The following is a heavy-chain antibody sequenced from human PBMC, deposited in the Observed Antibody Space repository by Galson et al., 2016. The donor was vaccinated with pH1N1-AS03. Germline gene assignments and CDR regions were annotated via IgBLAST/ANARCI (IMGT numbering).Heavy chain of an antibody. Sequence: LSLTCAVSGGSISSVGYSWSWIRQPPGKGLEWIGYIFHSGSTYYTPSLKSRVSISLDTSKNHFSLTLSSVTAADTAVYYCAKNLATNYYDGRDYSDAFDIWGPGTTVTVSS. V-gene: IGHV4-30-4*07. CDR1: GGSISSVGYS. D-gene: IGHD3-22*01. CDR2: IFHSGST. J-gene: IGHJ3*02. CDR3: AKNLATNYYDGRDYSDAFDI.